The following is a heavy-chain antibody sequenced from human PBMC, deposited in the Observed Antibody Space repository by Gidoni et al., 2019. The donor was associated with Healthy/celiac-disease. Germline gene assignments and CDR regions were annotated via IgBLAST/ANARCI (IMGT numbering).Heavy chain of an antibody. V-gene: IGHV3-7*01. J-gene: IGHJ6*02. D-gene: IGHD3-10*01. CDR1: GFTFSSYW. CDR3: ARVEHYGSGSPYYYYYGMDV. Sequence: EVQLVESGGGLVQPGGSLRLSCAASGFTFSSYWMGWVRQAPGKGLEWVANIKQDGSEKYYVDSVKGRFTISRDNAKNSLYLQMNSLRAEDTAVYYCARVEHYGSGSPYYYYYGMDVWGQGTTVTVSS. CDR2: IKQDGSEK.